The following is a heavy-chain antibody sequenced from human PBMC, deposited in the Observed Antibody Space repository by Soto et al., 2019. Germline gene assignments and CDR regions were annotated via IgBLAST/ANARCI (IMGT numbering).Heavy chain of an antibody. V-gene: IGHV1-24*01. D-gene: IGHD3-10*01. CDR1: GYTLTELS. CDR3: ATAGSYYGSGSYYNVDY. J-gene: IGHJ4*02. CDR2: FDPEDGET. Sequence: ASVKVSCKVSGYTLTELSMHWVRQAPGKGLEWMGGFDPEDGETIYAQKFQGRVTMTEDTSTDTAYIELSSLRSEDTAVYYCATAGSYYGSGSYYNVDYWGQGTLVTVSS.